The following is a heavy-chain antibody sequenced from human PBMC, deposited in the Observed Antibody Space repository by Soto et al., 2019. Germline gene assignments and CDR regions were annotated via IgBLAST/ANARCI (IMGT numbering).Heavy chain of an antibody. Sequence: QVQLVESGGGVVQPGRSLRLSCAASGFSFSKYGIHWVRQAPGKGLEWVAFISYDGSERYYADSVKGRFTISRDSSKNTLYLQMNSLRPEDTAVYYCARDYYDSSGYLTITRTFDPWGLGTLVTVSS. CDR3: ARDYYDSSGYLTITRTFDP. CDR2: ISYDGSER. CDR1: GFSFSKYG. V-gene: IGHV3-30*03. J-gene: IGHJ5*02. D-gene: IGHD3-22*01.